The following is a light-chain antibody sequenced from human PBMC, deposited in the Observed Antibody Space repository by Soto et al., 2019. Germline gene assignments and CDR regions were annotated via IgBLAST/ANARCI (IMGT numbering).Light chain of an antibody. J-gene: IGLJ1*01. V-gene: IGLV2-14*01. CDR1: SSDVGGYNY. Sequence: LTQPASVSGSPGQSITISCTGTSSDVGGYNYVSWYQQHPDKAPKLMIYDVSNRPSGVSNRFSGSKSGNTASLTISGLQAEDEADYYCSSYTSSSTYVFGTGTKVTVL. CDR3: SSYTSSSTYV. CDR2: DVS.